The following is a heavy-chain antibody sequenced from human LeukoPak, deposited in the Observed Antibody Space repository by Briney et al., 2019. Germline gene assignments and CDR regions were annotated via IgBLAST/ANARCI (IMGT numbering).Heavy chain of an antibody. V-gene: IGHV3-23*01. CDR2: ISSSGSTI. CDR1: GFTFSSYA. Sequence: GGSLRLSCAASGFTFSSYAMSWICQAPGKGLEWVSYISSSGSTIYYADSVKGRFTISRDNSKNTLYLQMNSLRAEDTAVYYCAKDSQWLVTEGTNWFDPWGQGTLVTVSS. D-gene: IGHD6-19*01. CDR3: AKDSQWLVTEGTNWFDP. J-gene: IGHJ5*02.